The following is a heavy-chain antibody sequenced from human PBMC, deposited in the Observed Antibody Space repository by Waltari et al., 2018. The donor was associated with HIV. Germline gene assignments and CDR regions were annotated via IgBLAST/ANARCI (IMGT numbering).Heavy chain of an antibody. D-gene: IGHD4-4*01. CDR2: INPNSGGT. J-gene: IGHJ6*02. V-gene: IGHV1-2*04. CDR1: GYTFTGYY. CDR3: AREWLDSNSYYYGMDV. Sequence: QVQLVQSGAEVKKPGASVKVSCKASGYTFTGYYMHWVRQAPGQGLEWMGWINPNSGGTNYAQKFQGWVTMTRDTSISTAYMELSRLRSDDTAVYYCAREWLDSNSYYYGMDVWGQGTTVTVSS.